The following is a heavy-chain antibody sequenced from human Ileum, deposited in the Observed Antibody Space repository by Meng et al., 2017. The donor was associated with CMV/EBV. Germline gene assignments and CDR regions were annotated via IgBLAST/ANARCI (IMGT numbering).Heavy chain of an antibody. J-gene: IGHJ3*02. V-gene: IGHV1-18*01. D-gene: IGHD6-13*01. CDR1: GYTFTNYG. CDR2: ISGYNGKT. CDR3: AREPFRNDLISLKQQPGSHDAFDI. Sequence: ASVKVSCKASGYTFTNYGITWVRQAPGQGLEWMGWISGYNGKTHYEEKFQGKVTISVDTSKNQFSLKLSSVTAADTAVYYCAREPFRNDLISLKQQPGSHDAFDIWGQGTMVTVSS.